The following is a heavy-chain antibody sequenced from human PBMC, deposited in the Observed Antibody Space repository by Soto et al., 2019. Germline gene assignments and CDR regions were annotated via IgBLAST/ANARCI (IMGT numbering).Heavy chain of an antibody. D-gene: IGHD2-15*01. CDR1: GFAFSSSS. CDR3: ARSRWDY. J-gene: IGHJ4*02. CDR2: ISATSSTI. Sequence: EVQLVESGGGLVQPGGSLRLSCAASGFAFSSSSMNWVRQAPGKGLEWVSYISATSSTISYADSVKGRFTISRDNAKNSLFLQMSSLRAADTAVYYCARSRWDYWGQGTLVTVSS. V-gene: IGHV3-48*01.